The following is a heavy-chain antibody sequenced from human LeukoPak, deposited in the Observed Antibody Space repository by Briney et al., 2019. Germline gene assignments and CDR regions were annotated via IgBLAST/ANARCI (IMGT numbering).Heavy chain of an antibody. CDR1: GYSISSGYY. V-gene: IGHV4-38-2*02. Sequence: SETLSLTCTVSGYSISSGYYWGWIRQPPGKGLEWIGSIYHSGSTYYNPSLKSRVTLSVDTSKNQFSLKLSSVTAADTAVYYCARKTTMTTDYWGQGTLVTVSS. D-gene: IGHD4-11*01. CDR2: IYHSGST. CDR3: ARKTTMTTDY. J-gene: IGHJ4*02.